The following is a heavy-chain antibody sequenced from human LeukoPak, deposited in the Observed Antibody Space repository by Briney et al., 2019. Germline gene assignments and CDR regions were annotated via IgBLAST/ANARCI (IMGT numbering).Heavy chain of an antibody. V-gene: IGHV1-18*04. D-gene: IGHD4-17*01. CDR2: ISAYNGNT. CDR1: GYTFTGYY. CDR3: ATLDYGDSHDAFDI. Sequence: ASVKVSCKASGYTFTGYYMHWVRQAPGQGLEWMGWISAYNGNTNYAQKLQGRVTMTTDTSTSTAYMELRSLRSDDTAVYYCATLDYGDSHDAFDIWGQGTMVTVSS. J-gene: IGHJ3*02.